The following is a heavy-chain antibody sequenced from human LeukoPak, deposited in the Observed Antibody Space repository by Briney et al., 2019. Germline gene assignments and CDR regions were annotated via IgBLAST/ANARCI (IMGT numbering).Heavy chain of an antibody. CDR3: ARARSARGFLEWYY. J-gene: IGHJ4*02. CDR1: GGSISSSSYY. D-gene: IGHD3-3*01. Sequence: SETLSLTCTVSGGSISSSSYYWGWIRQPPGKGLEWIGSIYYSGSTYYNPSLKSRVTISVDTSKNQFSLKLSSVTAADTAVYYCARARSARGFLEWYYWGQGTLVTVSS. V-gene: IGHV4-39*07. CDR2: IYYSGST.